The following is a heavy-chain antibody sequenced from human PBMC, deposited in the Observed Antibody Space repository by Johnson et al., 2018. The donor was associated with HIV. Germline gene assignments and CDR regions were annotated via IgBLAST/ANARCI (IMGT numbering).Heavy chain of an antibody. Sequence: QEQLVESGGGVVQPGGSLRLSCVASGFTFSSYGIHWVRQAPGKGLEWVAVIWYDGTNRYYGDSVKGRFTIPRDNSKNTVYLQMNGLRAEDTAVYHCAKDLYSSSWTNDAFDIWGQGTMVTVSS. CDR1: GFTFSSYG. CDR2: IWYDGTNR. V-gene: IGHV3-33*06. J-gene: IGHJ3*02. D-gene: IGHD6-13*01. CDR3: AKDLYSSSWTNDAFDI.